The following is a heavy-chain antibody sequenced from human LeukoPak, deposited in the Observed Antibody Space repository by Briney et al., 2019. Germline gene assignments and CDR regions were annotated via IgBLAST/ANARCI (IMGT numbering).Heavy chain of an antibody. CDR1: GYSFTSYW. CDR2: IYPGDSDT. J-gene: IGHJ4*02. CDR3: ARREMSTAYFEY. V-gene: IGHV5-51*01. Sequence: GESLKISCKGSGYSFTSYWIGCVPQMPGKGRVWMGIIYPGDSDTRYSPSFQGQVTISADKSISTAYLQLSSLKASDCAMYYCARREMSTAYFEYWGQGTLVTVSS. D-gene: IGHD5-24*01.